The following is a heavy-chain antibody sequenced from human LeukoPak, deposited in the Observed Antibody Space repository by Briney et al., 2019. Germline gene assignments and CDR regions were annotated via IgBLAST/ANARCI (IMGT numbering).Heavy chain of an antibody. CDR3: ARGGRYYYDSSGYYPPAFDI. Sequence: SQTLSLTCTVSGGSISSGDYYWSWIRQPPGKGLEWIGYINYSGSTNYNPSLKSRVTISVDTSKNQFSLKLSSVTAADTAVYYCARGGRYYYDSSGYYPPAFDIWGQGTMVTVSS. J-gene: IGHJ3*02. V-gene: IGHV4-61*08. D-gene: IGHD3-22*01. CDR2: INYSGST. CDR1: GGSISSGDYY.